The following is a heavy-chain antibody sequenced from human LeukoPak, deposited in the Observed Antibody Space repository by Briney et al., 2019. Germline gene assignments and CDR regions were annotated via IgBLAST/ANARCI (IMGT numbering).Heavy chain of an antibody. CDR1: GFTFSTYA. J-gene: IGHJ6*03. D-gene: IGHD6-19*01. Sequence: PGGSLRLSCAASGFTFSTYAMHWVRQAPGKGLEWVAVISYDGSSKYYADSVKGRFTISRDNSKNTLYLQMNSLRAEDTAVYYCAKAGGGSSGWYGYYYYYMDVWGKGTTVTISS. CDR2: ISYDGSSK. CDR3: AKAGGGSSGWYGYYYYYMDV. V-gene: IGHV3-30*04.